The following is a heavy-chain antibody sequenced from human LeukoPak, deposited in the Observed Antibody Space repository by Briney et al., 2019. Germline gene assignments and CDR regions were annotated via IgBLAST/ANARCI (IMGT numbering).Heavy chain of an antibody. CDR1: GGSFSGYY. J-gene: IGHJ5*02. Sequence: PSETLSLTCAVYGGSFSGYYWSWIRQPPGKGLEWIGEINHSGSTNYNPSLKSRVTISVDTSKNQFSLRLTSVTAADTAVYYCARDLYCSGGSCYGRWFDPWGQGTLVTVSS. D-gene: IGHD2-15*01. CDR3: ARDLYCSGGSCYGRWFDP. V-gene: IGHV4-34*01. CDR2: INHSGST.